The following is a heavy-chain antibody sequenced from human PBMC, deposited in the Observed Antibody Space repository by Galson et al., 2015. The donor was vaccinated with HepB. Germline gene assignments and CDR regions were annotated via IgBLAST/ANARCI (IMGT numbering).Heavy chain of an antibody. CDR3: ARDLSNYYDSSGYYPIDY. CDR2: ISSSSSYI. J-gene: IGHJ4*02. D-gene: IGHD3-22*01. V-gene: IGHV3-21*01. Sequence: SLRLSCAASGFTLGSYSMNWVRQAPGKGLEWVSSISSSSSYIYYADSVKGRFTISRDNAKNSLYLQMNSLRAEDTAVYYCARDLSNYYDSSGYYPIDYWGQGTLVTVSS. CDR1: GFTLGSYS.